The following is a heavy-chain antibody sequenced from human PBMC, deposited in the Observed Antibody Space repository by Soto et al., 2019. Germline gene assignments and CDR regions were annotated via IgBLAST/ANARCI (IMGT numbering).Heavy chain of an antibody. CDR3: ARGGGAMARRLYYYGMDV. Sequence: ASVKVSCKAFGGTFSSYAISWVRQAPGQGLEWMGGIIPIFGTANYAQKFQGRVTITADESTSTAYMELSSLRSEDTAVYYCARGGGAMARRLYYYGMDVWGQGTTVTVSS. CDR2: IIPIFGTA. CDR1: GGTFSSYA. J-gene: IGHJ6*02. V-gene: IGHV1-69*13. D-gene: IGHD5-18*01.